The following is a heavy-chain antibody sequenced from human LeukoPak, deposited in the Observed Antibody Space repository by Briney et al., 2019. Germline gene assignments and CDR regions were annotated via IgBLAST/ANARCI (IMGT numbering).Heavy chain of an antibody. CDR2: IYQSGST. J-gene: IGHJ4*02. CDR3: ARHASQWLIRGPFDY. CDR1: GGSINSYY. D-gene: IGHD6-19*01. Sequence: SETLSLTCTVSGGSINSYYWSWIRQPPGKGLEWIGYIYQSGSTNHNPSLKSRVTISVDTSKNQFSLKVTSVTVADTAVYYCARHASQWLIRGPFDYWGQGTLVTVSS. V-gene: IGHV4-59*08.